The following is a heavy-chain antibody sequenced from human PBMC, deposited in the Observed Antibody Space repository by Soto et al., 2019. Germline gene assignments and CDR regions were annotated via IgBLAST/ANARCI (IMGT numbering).Heavy chain of an antibody. V-gene: IGHV1-69*06. D-gene: IGHD3-22*01. CDR3: ATPYYYDSSGYGLYYFDY. CDR1: GGTFSSYA. J-gene: IGHJ4*02. CDR2: IIPIFGTA. Sequence: GASVKVSCKASGGTFSSYAISWVRQAPGQGLEWMGGIIPIFGTANYAQKFQGRVTITADKSTSTAYMELSSLRSEDTAVYYCATPYYYDSSGYGLYYFDYWGQGTLVTVSS.